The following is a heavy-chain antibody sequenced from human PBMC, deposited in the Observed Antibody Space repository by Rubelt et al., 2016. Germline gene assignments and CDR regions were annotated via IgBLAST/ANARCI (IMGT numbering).Heavy chain of an antibody. Sequence: VQLVESGGGVVQPGRSLRLSCAVSGFTFSSYTMNWVRQAPGKGLEWVSSMSSTGNYIYYADSVKGRFTISKDNAKDSLYLQRNSLRAEDTAVYYCARGLIPPDYWGQGTLVTVSS. CDR1: GFTFSSYT. J-gene: IGHJ4*02. CDR3: ARGLIPPDY. CDR2: MSSTGNYI. D-gene: IGHD3-16*01. V-gene: IGHV3-21*02.